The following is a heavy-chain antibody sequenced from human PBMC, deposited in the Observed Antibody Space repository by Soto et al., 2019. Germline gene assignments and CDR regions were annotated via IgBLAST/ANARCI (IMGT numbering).Heavy chain of an antibody. V-gene: IGHV3-53*01. CDR1: GFTFSSYD. D-gene: IGHD2-15*01. Sequence: GSLRDSCAASGFTFSSYDMHWVRQAPGKGLEWVSVISSGGSTYYADSVKGRFTISRDNSKNTLYLQMNSLRTEDTAVYYCATSVVPLDYWGQGTLVTVS. J-gene: IGHJ4*02. CDR3: ATSVVPLDY. CDR2: ISSGGST.